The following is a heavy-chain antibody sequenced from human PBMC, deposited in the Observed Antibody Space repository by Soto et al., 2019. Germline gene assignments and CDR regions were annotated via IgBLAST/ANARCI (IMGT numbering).Heavy chain of an antibody. CDR1: GYTFTRYG. V-gene: IGHV1-18*01. CDR3: ATNAHPHYYYYGLDV. J-gene: IGHJ6*02. Sequence: QGHLVQSGAEVKKPVASVKVSCKASGYTFTRYGISWVRQAPGQGLEWMGWISGYNGDTNYAQNLQGRVTMTIDTSTTTAYMELRSLTSDDTAVYYCATNAHPHYYYYGLDVWGQGTTVTVSS. CDR2: ISGYNGDT.